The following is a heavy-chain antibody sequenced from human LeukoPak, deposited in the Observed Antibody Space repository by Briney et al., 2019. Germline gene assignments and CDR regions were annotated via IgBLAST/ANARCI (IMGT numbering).Heavy chain of an antibody. Sequence: ASVKVSCKASGYTFTSYGISWVRQAPGQGLEWMGWISAYNGNTNYAQKLQGRDTMTTDTSTSTAYMELRSLRSDDTAVYYCARDPWATGPSDYWGQGTLVTVSS. CDR2: ISAYNGNT. V-gene: IGHV1-18*01. CDR1: GYTFTSYG. D-gene: IGHD5-12*01. CDR3: ARDPWATGPSDY. J-gene: IGHJ4*02.